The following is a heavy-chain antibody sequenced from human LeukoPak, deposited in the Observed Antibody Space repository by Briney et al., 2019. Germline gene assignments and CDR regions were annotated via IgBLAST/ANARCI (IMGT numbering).Heavy chain of an antibody. CDR1: GDSVSNYY. CDR3: ARGPDYGDHQRPDYYYFCMDV. D-gene: IGHD4-17*01. J-gene: IGHJ6*04. Sequence: SETLSLTCTVSGDSVSNYYWTWIRQPPGKGLEWIGYIFYSGSTNFNPSLKSRVTMSVDTSKNQFSLKLSSVTAADTAVYHCARGPDYGDHQRPDYYYFCMDVWGKGTTVTVSS. V-gene: IGHV4-59*02. CDR2: IFYSGST.